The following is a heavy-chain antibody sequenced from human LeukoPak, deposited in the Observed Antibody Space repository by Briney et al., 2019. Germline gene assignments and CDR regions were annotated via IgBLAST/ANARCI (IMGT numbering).Heavy chain of an antibody. Sequence: GRSLRLSCAASGFTSSDYNMHWVRQAPGKRLEWVAVMSYDGSSQHYADSVKGRFTISRDNSKNTLFLQMNSLRAEDTALYYCARVVGAPLYYFDSWGQGTLVTVSS. CDR3: ARVVGAPLYYFDS. CDR2: MSYDGSSQ. J-gene: IGHJ4*02. D-gene: IGHD1-26*01. CDR1: GFTSSDYN. V-gene: IGHV3-30-3*01.